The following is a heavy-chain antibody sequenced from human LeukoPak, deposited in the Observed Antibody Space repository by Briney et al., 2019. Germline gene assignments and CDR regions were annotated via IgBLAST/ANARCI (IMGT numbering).Heavy chain of an antibody. D-gene: IGHD1-1*01. V-gene: IGHV3-30-3*01. Sequence: PGGSLSLSCAASGFTFSNYAMHWVRQAPGKGLEWVAVISYDGSNKYYADSVKGRFTISRDNSKNTLYLQMNSLRAEDTAVYYCTRDRAQQYFEYWGQGTLVTVSS. J-gene: IGHJ4*02. CDR3: TRDRAQQYFEY. CDR1: GFTFSNYA. CDR2: ISYDGSNK.